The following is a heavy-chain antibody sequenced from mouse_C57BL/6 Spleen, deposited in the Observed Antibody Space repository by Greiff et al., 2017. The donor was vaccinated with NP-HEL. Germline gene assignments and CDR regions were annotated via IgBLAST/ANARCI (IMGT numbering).Heavy chain of an antibody. D-gene: IGHD2-4*01. CDR2: IYPGDGDT. Sequence: LVKPGASVKISCKASGYAFSSYWMNWVKQRPGKGLEWIGQIYPGDGDTNYNGKFKGKATLTADKSSSTAYMQLSSLTSEDSAVYFCAREDYDVKGYAMDYWGQGTSVTVSS. CDR3: AREDYDVKGYAMDY. V-gene: IGHV1-80*01. CDR1: GYAFSSYW. J-gene: IGHJ4*01.